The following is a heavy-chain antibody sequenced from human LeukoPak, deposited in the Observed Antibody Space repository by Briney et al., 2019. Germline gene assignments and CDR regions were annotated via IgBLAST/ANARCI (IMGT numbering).Heavy chain of an antibody. CDR1: GGSISSSSYY. D-gene: IGHD2-15*01. CDR2: IYYSGST. Sequence: SETLSLTCTVSGGSISSSSYYWGWIRQPPGTGLEWIGSIYYSGSTYYNPSLKSRVTISVDTSKNQFSLKLSSVTAADTAVYYCARYCSGGSCYSDYFDYWGQGTLVTVSS. V-gene: IGHV4-39*01. J-gene: IGHJ4*02. CDR3: ARYCSGGSCYSDYFDY.